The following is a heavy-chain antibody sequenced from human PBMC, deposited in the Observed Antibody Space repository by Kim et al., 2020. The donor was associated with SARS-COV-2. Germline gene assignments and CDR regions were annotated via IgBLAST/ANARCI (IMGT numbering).Heavy chain of an antibody. CDR3: AAFPHYYGSGSYLDAFDI. V-gene: IGHV1-58*01. CDR1: GFTFTSSA. Sequence: SVKVSCKASGFTFTSSAVQWVRQARGQRLEWIGWIVVGSGNTNYAQKFQERVTITRDMSTSTAYMELSSLRSEDTAVYYCAAFPHYYGSGSYLDAFDIWGQGTMVTVSS. CDR2: IVVGSGNT. J-gene: IGHJ3*02. D-gene: IGHD3-10*01.